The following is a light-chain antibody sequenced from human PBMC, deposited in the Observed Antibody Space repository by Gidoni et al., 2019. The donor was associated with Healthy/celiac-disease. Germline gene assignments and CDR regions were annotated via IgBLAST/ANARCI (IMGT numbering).Light chain of an antibody. CDR3: QQSYSTAWT. J-gene: IGKJ1*01. V-gene: IGKV1-39*01. CDR1: QSISSY. CDR2: AAS. Sequence: DLQMPQYPSSLSASVGDRVTITCRASQSISSYLNWYQQKPGKAPKLLIYAASSLPSGVPSRFSGSGSGTDFTLTISSLQPEDFATYYCQQSYSTAWTFGQGTKVEIK.